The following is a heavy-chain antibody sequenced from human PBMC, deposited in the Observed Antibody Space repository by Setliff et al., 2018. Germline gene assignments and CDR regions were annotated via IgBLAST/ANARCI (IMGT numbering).Heavy chain of an antibody. CDR1: GYIFAGYY. CDR3: ARAPPITIFGVVIQTLDY. D-gene: IGHD3-3*01. CDR2: INPNSGGA. Sequence: ASVKVSCKASGYIFAGYYMHWVRQTPGQGLEWMGWINPNSGGANYAQKFQGRVTMTRDTSISTAYMELSRLRSDDTAVYYCARAPPITIFGVVIQTLDYWGQGTLVTVSS. J-gene: IGHJ4*02. V-gene: IGHV1-2*02.